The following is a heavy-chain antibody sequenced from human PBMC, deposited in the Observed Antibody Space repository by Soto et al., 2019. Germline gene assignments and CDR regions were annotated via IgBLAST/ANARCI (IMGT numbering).Heavy chain of an antibody. J-gene: IGHJ4*02. V-gene: IGHV4-4*02. D-gene: IGHD6-13*01. CDR2: IWHSGST. Sequence: PSETLSLTCAVSGDSISGSEWWSWVRQPPGKGLEWIGEIWHSGSTNYNPSLKSRVSMSVDESNNQFSLKLSSMTAADTAVYYCARLSTWSNFDYWGQGTLVTVSS. CDR3: ARLSTWSNFDY. CDR1: GDSISGSEW.